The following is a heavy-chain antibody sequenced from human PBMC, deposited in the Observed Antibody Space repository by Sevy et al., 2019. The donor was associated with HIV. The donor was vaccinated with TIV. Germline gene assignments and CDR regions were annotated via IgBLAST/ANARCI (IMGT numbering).Heavy chain of an antibody. J-gene: IGHJ4*02. Sequence: GGSLRLSCAASGFTFSNYDMNWVRQAPGKGLEWVSYISSGSSYIYYVDSLKGRVTISRDNANNSLFLQLNSLRAEDTAVYYCARALDYYDTGGLYYWGQGALVTVSS. CDR2: ISSGSSYI. D-gene: IGHD3-22*01. CDR1: GFTFSNYD. V-gene: IGHV3-21*01. CDR3: ARALDYYDTGGLYY.